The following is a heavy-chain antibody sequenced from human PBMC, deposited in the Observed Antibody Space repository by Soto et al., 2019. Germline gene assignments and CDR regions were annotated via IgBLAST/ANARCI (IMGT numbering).Heavy chain of an antibody. Sequence: GGSLRLSCAASGFTFSSYAMSWVRQAPGKGLEWVSAISGSGGSTYYADSVKGRFTISRDNSKNTLYLQMNSLRAEDTAVYYCAKDRGLGGYCSGGSCLFDYWGQGTLVTVSS. D-gene: IGHD2-15*01. J-gene: IGHJ4*02. CDR1: GFTFSSYA. CDR2: ISGSGGST. V-gene: IGHV3-23*01. CDR3: AKDRGLGGYCSGGSCLFDY.